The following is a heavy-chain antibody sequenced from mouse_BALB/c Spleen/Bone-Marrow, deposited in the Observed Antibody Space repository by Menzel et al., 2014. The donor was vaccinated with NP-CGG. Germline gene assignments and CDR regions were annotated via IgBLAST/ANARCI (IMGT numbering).Heavy chain of an antibody. CDR2: INPSSGYT. CDR3: ARAAYYRYDEGAWFAY. J-gene: IGHJ3*01. V-gene: IGHV1-4*01. Sequence: VQLQQSGAELARPGASVKMSCKASGYTITSYTMHWVKQRPGQGLEWIGYINPSSGYTNYNQKFKDKATLTADKSSSTAYMQLSSLTSEDSAVYYCARAAYYRYDEGAWFAYWGQGTLVTVSA. D-gene: IGHD2-14*01. CDR1: GYTITSYT.